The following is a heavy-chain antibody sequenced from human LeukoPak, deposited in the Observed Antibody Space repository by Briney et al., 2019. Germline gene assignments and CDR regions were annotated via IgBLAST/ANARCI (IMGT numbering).Heavy chain of an antibody. CDR1: GFTFSSYA. CDR2: ISYDGSNK. CDR3: AKGANLRYFDWLHFDY. D-gene: IGHD3-9*01. V-gene: IGHV3-30*04. J-gene: IGHJ4*02. Sequence: PGGSLRLSCAASGFTFSSYAMHWVRQAPGKGLEWVAVISYDGSNKYYADSVKGRFTISRDNSKNTLYLQMNSLRAEDTAVYYCAKGANLRYFDWLHFDYWGQGTLVTVSS.